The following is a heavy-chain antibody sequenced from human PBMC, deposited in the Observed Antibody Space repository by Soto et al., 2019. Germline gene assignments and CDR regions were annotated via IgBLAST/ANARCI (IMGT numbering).Heavy chain of an antibody. Sequence: SETLSLTCTVSGGSISSYYWSWIRQPPGKGLEWIGYIYYSGSTNYNPSLKSRVTISVDTSKNQFSLKLSSVTAADTAVYYCARGYCSGGSCADDAFAIWGQGTMVTVSS. D-gene: IGHD2-15*01. J-gene: IGHJ3*02. CDR2: IYYSGST. CDR1: GGSISSYY. V-gene: IGHV4-59*01. CDR3: ARGYCSGGSCADDAFAI.